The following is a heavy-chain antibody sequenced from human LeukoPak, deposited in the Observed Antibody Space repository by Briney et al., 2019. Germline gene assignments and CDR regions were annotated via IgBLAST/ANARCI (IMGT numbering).Heavy chain of an antibody. J-gene: IGHJ4*02. Sequence: ASVKVSCKFSGYTLTELSMHGVRQAPGRGREWMGGFDPEDGETIYAQKFQGRVTMPEDTSTDTAYMELSSLRSEDTAVYYCETERRSSQLVRAYWGQGTLVTVSS. CDR1: GYTLTELS. CDR3: ETERRSSQLVRAY. D-gene: IGHD6-13*01. V-gene: IGHV1-24*01. CDR2: FDPEDGET.